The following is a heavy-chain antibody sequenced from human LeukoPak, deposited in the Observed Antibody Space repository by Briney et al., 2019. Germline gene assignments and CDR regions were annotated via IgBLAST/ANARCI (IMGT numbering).Heavy chain of an antibody. Sequence: PSETLSLTCTVSGGSISSSSYYWGWIRQPPGKGLEWIGSIYHSGSTYYNPSLKSRVTISVDTSKNQFSLKLSSVTAADTAVYYCASLAATGYWGQGTLVTVSS. J-gene: IGHJ4*02. CDR2: IYHSGST. CDR1: GGSISSSSYY. CDR3: ASLAATGY. D-gene: IGHD6-19*01. V-gene: IGHV4-39*07.